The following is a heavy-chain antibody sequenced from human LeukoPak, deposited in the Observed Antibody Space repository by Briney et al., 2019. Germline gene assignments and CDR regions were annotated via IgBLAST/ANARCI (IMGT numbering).Heavy chain of an antibody. D-gene: IGHD2-2*01. V-gene: IGHV3-30*04. CDR1: GYTLTELS. Sequence: GASVKVSCKVSGYTLTELSMHWVRQAPGKGLEWVAVISYDGSNKYYADSVKGRFTISRDNSKNTLYLQMNSLRAEDTAVYYCARDRGAVYCSSTSCYRHWFDPWGQGTLVTVSS. J-gene: IGHJ5*02. CDR2: ISYDGSNK. CDR3: ARDRGAVYCSSTSCYRHWFDP.